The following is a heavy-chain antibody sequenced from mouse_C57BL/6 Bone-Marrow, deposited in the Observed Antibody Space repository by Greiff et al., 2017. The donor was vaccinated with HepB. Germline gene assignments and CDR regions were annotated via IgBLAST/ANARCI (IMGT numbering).Heavy chain of an antibody. Sequence: VQLQQSGTVLARPGASVKMSCKTSGYTFTSYWMHWVKQRPGQGLEWIGAIYPGNSDTSYNQKFKGKAKLTAVTSASTAYMELSSLTNEDSAVYYCARYPLYYYGSSYFDYWGQGTTLTVSS. CDR3: ARYPLYYYGSSYFDY. CDR1: GYTFTSYW. CDR2: IYPGNSDT. J-gene: IGHJ2*01. V-gene: IGHV1-5*01. D-gene: IGHD1-1*01.